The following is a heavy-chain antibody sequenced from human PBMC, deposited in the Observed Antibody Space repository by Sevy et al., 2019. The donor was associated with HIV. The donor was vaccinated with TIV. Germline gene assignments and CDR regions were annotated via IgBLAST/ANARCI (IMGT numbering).Heavy chain of an antibody. Sequence: GGSLRLSCAASGFTFSSYSMNWVRQAPGKGLEWVSSISSSSSYIYYADSVKGRFTISRDNAKNSLYLQMNSLRAEDTAVYYCARDGIYDFWSGYFYAFDIWAKGQWSPSPQ. CDR3: ARDGIYDFWSGYFYAFDI. CDR2: ISSSSSYI. D-gene: IGHD3-3*01. V-gene: IGHV3-21*01. CDR1: GFTFSSYS. J-gene: IGHJ3*02.